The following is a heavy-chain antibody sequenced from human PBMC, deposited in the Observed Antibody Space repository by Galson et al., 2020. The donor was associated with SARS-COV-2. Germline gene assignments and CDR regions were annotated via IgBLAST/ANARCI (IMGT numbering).Heavy chain of an antibody. D-gene: IGHD3-3*01. CDR1: GLSLSTTGVG. V-gene: IGHV2-5*02. Sequence: KMSGPTLAKPTQTLTLTCIFSGLSLSTTGVGVGWIRQPPGKALEWLALIYLDDDKRHSPSLKNRLTIMKDSSKSQVVLTMIKMDPEDTATYYCAYKPHKLDWSGYYVPDGVDVWGKGTTVTVSS. J-gene: IGHJ6*04. CDR3: AYKPHKLDWSGYYVPDGVDV. CDR2: IYLDDDK.